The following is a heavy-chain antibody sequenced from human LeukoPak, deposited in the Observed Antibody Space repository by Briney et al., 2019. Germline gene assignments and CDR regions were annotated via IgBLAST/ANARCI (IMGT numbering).Heavy chain of an antibody. V-gene: IGHV4-30-4*08. J-gene: IGHJ5*02. CDR1: GASISSGDYY. CDR3: ASTNCSRSSCFGANWFDP. Sequence: SQTLSLTCTVSGASISSGDYYWSWIRQPPGKGLEWIGSIYYSGSTFHYNPSLKSRVAISIDTSKNQFSLSLSSVTAADTAVYYCASTNCSRSSCFGANWFDPWGQGTLVTVS. CDR2: IYYSGST. D-gene: IGHD2-2*01.